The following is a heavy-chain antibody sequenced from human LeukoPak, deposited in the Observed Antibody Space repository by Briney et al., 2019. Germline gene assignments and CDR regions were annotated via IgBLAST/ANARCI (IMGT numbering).Heavy chain of an antibody. CDR1: GFTFDDYA. V-gene: IGHV3-9*03. Sequence: GGSLRLSCAASGFTFDDYAMHWVRQAPGKGLEWVSGISWSSGSIGYADSVKGRFTISRDNAKNSLYLQMNSLRAEDMALYYCAKGRYSSSPPTFFDYWGQGTLVTVSS. D-gene: IGHD6-13*01. CDR2: ISWSSGSI. J-gene: IGHJ4*02. CDR3: AKGRYSSSPPTFFDY.